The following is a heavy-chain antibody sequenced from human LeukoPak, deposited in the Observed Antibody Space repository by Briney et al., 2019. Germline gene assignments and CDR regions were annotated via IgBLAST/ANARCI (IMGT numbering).Heavy chain of an antibody. J-gene: IGHJ4*02. Sequence: ASVKVSCKASGYTFTGYYMHWVRQAPGQGLEWMGWINPNSGGTNYAQKFQGRVTMTRDTSISTAYMELSRLRSDDTAVYYCALLYIVVSVAVGDYWGQGTLVTVSS. D-gene: IGHD2-15*01. CDR2: INPNSGGT. V-gene: IGHV1-2*02. CDR3: ALLYIVVSVAVGDY. CDR1: GYTFTGYY.